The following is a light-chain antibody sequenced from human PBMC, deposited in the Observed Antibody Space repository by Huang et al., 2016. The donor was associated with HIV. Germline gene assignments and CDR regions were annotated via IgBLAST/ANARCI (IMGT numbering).Light chain of an antibody. CDR2: RTS. V-gene: IGKV3-20*01. J-gene: IGKJ1*01. Sequence: VLTQSPGTLSLSPGERATLSCRASQYVSTTYLHWYQQKPGQAPRLLMYRTSTRPTGIPDRFRGSGSGTDFTLTISALEPEDFAVYYCQQYGSLVWTFGQGTRVEAK. CDR1: QYVSTTY. CDR3: QQYGSLVWT.